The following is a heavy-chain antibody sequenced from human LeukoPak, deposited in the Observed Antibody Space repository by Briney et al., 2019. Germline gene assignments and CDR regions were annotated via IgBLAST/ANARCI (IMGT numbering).Heavy chain of an antibody. J-gene: IGHJ4*02. Sequence: PGGSLRLSCAASGFTFSNFAMNWVRQAPGKGLEWVSTISGSGGSTYYADPVKGRFTISRDNSKNTLYLQMNSLRAEDTAVYYCAKMVHTEQWLVPFDYWGQGTLVTVSS. V-gene: IGHV3-23*01. CDR1: GFTFSNFA. CDR3: AKMVHTEQWLVPFDY. CDR2: ISGSGGST. D-gene: IGHD6-19*01.